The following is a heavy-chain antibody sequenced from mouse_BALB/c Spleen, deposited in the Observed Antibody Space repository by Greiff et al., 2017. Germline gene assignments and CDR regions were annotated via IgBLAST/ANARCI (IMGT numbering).Heavy chain of an antibody. J-gene: IGHJ4*01. CDR2: IRNKANGYTT. CDR3: ARDSGDAMDY. Sequence: EVQLVESGGGLVQPGGSLRLSCATSGFTFTDYYMSWVRQPPGKALEWLGFIRNKANGYTTEYSASVKGRFTISRDNSQSILYLQMNTLRAEDSATYYCARDSGDAMDYWGQGTSVTVSS. V-gene: IGHV7-3*02. D-gene: IGHD3-1*01. CDR1: GFTFTDYY.